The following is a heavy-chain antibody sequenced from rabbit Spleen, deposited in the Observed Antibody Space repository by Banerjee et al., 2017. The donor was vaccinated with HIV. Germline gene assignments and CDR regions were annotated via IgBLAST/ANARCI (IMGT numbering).Heavy chain of an antibody. D-gene: IGHD8-1*01. CDR3: ARDTGSSFSSYGMDL. CDR1: GFSFSSSYY. J-gene: IGHJ6*01. V-gene: IGHV1S40*01. Sequence: QSLEESGGGLVQPEGSLTLTCTASGFSFSSSYYMCWVRQAPGKGLEWIACICNGSSDTTYYASWAKGRFTISKTSSTTVTLQMTSLTVADTATYFCARDTGSSFSSYGMDLWGPGTLVTVS. CDR2: ICNGSSDTT.